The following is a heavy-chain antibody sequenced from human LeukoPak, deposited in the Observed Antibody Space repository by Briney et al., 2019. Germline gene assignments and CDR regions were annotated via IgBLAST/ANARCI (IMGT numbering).Heavy chain of an antibody. D-gene: IGHD6-19*01. Sequence: ASVKVSCKVSGYTFTSYCMHWVRQAPGQGLEWMGIINPSGGSTSYAQKFQGRVTMTRDTSTSTVYMELSSLRSEDTAVYYCASSLAVAGPRDYWGQGTLVTVSS. V-gene: IGHV1-46*01. CDR2: INPSGGST. CDR1: GYTFTSYC. J-gene: IGHJ4*02. CDR3: ASSLAVAGPRDY.